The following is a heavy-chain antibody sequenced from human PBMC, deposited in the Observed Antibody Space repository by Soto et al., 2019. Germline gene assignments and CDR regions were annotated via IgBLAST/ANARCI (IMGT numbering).Heavy chain of an antibody. J-gene: IGHJ6*03. D-gene: IGHD1-7*01. Sequence: PSETLSLTCAVYGGSFSGYYWSWIRQPPGKGLEWIGEINHSGSTNYNPSLKSRVTISVDTSKNQFSLKLSSVTAADTAVYYCARAGLTGTIPRYHYYYMDVWGKGTTVTVSS. V-gene: IGHV4-34*01. CDR2: INHSGST. CDR3: ARAGLTGTIPRYHYYYMDV. CDR1: GGSFSGYY.